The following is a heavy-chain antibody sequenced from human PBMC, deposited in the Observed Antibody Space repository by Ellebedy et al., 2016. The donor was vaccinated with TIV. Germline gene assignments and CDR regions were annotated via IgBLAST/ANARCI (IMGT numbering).Heavy chain of an antibody. CDR3: ARANTAMVRRNHMDV. Sequence: GESLKISCAASGFTFSSYAMSWVRQAPGKGLEWVSAISGSGGYTYYADSVKGRFTISRDNSKNTLYLQMNSLRAEDTAVYYCARANTAMVRRNHMDVWGQGTTVTVSS. CDR2: ISGSGGYT. D-gene: IGHD5-18*01. V-gene: IGHV3-23*01. CDR1: GFTFSSYA. J-gene: IGHJ6*02.